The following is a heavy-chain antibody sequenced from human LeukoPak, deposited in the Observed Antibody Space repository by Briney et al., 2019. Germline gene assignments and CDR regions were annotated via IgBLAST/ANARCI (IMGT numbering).Heavy chain of an antibody. J-gene: IGHJ6*03. CDR3: ARPRRGTLRSHYYYYMDV. CDR2: ISAYNGNT. CDR1: GYTFTSYG. D-gene: IGHD1-7*01. Sequence: ASVKVSCKASGYTFTSYGISWVRQAPGQGLEWMGWISAYNGNTNYAQKLQGRDTMTTDTSTSTAYMELRSLRSDDTAVYYCARPRRGTLRSHYYYYMDVWGKGTSVTVSS. V-gene: IGHV1-18*01.